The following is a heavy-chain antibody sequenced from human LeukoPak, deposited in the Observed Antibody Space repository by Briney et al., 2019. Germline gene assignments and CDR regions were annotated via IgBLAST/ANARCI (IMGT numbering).Heavy chain of an antibody. V-gene: IGHV4-61*02. Sequence: PSQTLSLTCTVSGGSISSGSYYWSWIRQPAGKGLEWIGRIYTSGSTNYNPSLKSRVTISVDTSKNQFSLKLSSVTAADTAVYYCARGSPTTSYSSSWSRRAEYFQHWGQGTLVTVSS. D-gene: IGHD6-13*01. CDR1: GGSISSGSYY. J-gene: IGHJ1*01. CDR3: ARGSPTTSYSSSWSRRAEYFQH. CDR2: IYTSGST.